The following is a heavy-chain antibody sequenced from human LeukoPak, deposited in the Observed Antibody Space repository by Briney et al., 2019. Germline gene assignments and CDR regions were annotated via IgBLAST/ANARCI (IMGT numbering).Heavy chain of an antibody. V-gene: IGHV1-69*13. CDR3: ARADYYGSGSTAIDY. J-gene: IGHJ4*02. CDR2: IIPIFGTA. Sequence: SVKVSCKASGYTFTSYDINWVRQATGQGLEWMGGIIPIFGTANYAQKFQGRVTITADESTSTAYMELSSLRSEDTAVYYCARADYYGSGSTAIDYWGRGTLVTVSS. CDR1: GYTFTSYD. D-gene: IGHD3-10*01.